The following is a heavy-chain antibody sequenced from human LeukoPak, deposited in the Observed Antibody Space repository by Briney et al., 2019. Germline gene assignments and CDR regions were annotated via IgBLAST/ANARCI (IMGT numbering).Heavy chain of an antibody. CDR2: IYHSGST. J-gene: IGHJ4*02. D-gene: IGHD3-3*01. CDR1: GGSISSSNW. Sequence: SETLSLTCAVSGGSISSSNWWSWVRQPPGKGLEWIGEIYHSGSTNYNPSLKSRVTISVDKSKNQFPLKLSSVTAADTAVYYCARDAYYDFWSGHGYYFDYWGQGTLVTVSS. CDR3: ARDAYYDFWSGHGYYFDY. V-gene: IGHV4-4*02.